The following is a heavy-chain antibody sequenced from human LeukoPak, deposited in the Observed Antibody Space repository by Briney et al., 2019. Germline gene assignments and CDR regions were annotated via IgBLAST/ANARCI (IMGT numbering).Heavy chain of an antibody. CDR3: AKSVSRTGSVN. J-gene: IGHJ4*02. CDR2: ISGSGGTT. V-gene: IGHV3-23*01. CDR1: GFTFSSYG. D-gene: IGHD3-10*01. Sequence: GSLRLSCAASGFTFSSYGMNWVRQAPGKGLEWVSGISGSGGTTYYADSVKGRFTISRDNSKNTQYLQMNSLRAEDTGVYYCAKSVSRTGSVNWGQGTLVTVSS.